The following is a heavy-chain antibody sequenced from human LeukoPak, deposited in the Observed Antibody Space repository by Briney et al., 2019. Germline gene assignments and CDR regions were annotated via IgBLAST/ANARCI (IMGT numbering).Heavy chain of an antibody. Sequence: GGSLRLSCAASGFTFNYYSMNWVRQAPGKGLEWVSSISITSNYIYYADSVKGRFTISRDNAKNSLFPQMNSLRAEDTALYYCARDGGSYGSGSYFPLYFDYWGQGTLVTVSS. CDR3: ARDGGSYGSGSYFPLYFDY. V-gene: IGHV3-21*01. CDR1: GFTFNYYS. J-gene: IGHJ4*02. CDR2: ISITSNYI. D-gene: IGHD3-10*01.